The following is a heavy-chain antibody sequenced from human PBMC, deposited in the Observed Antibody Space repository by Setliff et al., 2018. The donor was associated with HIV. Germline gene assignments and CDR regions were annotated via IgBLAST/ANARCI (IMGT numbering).Heavy chain of an antibody. CDR3: AKKKGFYDVLTGMDY. Sequence: GESLKISCAASEFTFSDYYMSWIRQAPGKGLEWVSYISSSGTYTNYTASVRGRFTISRDNAKNSLYLQMNGLRAEDTALYYCAKKKGFYDVLTGMDYWGQGTLVTAPQ. D-gene: IGHD3-9*01. CDR2: ISSSGTYT. CDR1: EFTFSDYY. J-gene: IGHJ4*02. V-gene: IGHV3-11*03.